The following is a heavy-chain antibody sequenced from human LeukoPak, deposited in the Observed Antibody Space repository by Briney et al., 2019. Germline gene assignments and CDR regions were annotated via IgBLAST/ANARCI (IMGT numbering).Heavy chain of an antibody. CDR1: GFTFSGSA. V-gene: IGHV3-73*01. CDR3: TRGRFNYGSGSYYLSGGHV. J-gene: IGHJ6*02. D-gene: IGHD3-10*01. CDR2: IRSKANSYAT. Sequence: PGGSLRLSCAASGFTFSGSAMHWVRQASGKGLEWVGRIRSKANSYATAYAASVKGRFTISRDDSKNTAYLQMNSLKTEDTAVYYCTRGRFNYGSGSYYLSGGHVWGQGTTVTVSS.